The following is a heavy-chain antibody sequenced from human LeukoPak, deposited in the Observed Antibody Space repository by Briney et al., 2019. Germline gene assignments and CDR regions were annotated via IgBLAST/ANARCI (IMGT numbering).Heavy chain of an antibody. CDR2: INPNSGGT. J-gene: IGHJ4*02. Sequence: ASVKVSCKASGYPFTGYYIHWVRQAPGQGLGWRGWINPNSGGTNYAQKFQGRVTMTRDTSISTAYMELSRLRSDDPAVYYCARMEVVGATLGFGLDYWGQGTLVTVSS. D-gene: IGHD1-26*01. CDR1: GYPFTGYY. CDR3: ARMEVVGATLGFGLDY. V-gene: IGHV1-2*02.